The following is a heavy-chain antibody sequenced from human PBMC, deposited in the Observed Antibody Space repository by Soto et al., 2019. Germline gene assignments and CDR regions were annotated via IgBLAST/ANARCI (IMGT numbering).Heavy chain of an antibody. CDR1: GASITSSKW. CDR2: VYHDGRT. J-gene: IGHJ4*02. CDR3: ATIGGSGKYYFDY. V-gene: IGHV4-4*02. D-gene: IGHD3-16*01. Sequence: VQLQESGPGLVKPSGTLSLTCAVSGASITSSKWWTWVRQPPGKGLEWIAEVYHDGRTTYNASLKKRVTISVDKANTQFSLNLTSITAADTAVYYWATIGGSGKYYFDYWGQGTLVTVSS.